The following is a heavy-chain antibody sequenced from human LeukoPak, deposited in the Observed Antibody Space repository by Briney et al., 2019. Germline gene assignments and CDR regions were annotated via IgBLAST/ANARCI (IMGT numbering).Heavy chain of an antibody. CDR1: GSSFSSSNW. V-gene: IGHV4-28*01. J-gene: IGHJ4*02. Sequence: PSDTLSLTCAVSGSSFSSSNWWGWIRQPPGKGLEWIGYIYYSGTTYYNPSLKSRFTMSIDTSKNQFSLKLSSVTAVDTAVYYCARKDSSQRHFDYWGQGSLVTVSS. CDR3: ARKDSSQRHFDY. D-gene: IGHD6-25*01. CDR2: IYYSGTT.